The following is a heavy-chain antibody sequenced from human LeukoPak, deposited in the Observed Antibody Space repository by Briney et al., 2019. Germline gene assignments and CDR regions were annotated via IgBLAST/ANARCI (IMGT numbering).Heavy chain of an antibody. V-gene: IGHV3-74*01. CDR2: IHKDGSST. CDR1: GFTFSSYW. Sequence: GGSLRLSCAASGFTFSSYWMHWVRQAPGKGLVWVSRIHKDGSSTSYADSVKGRFTISRDNAKNTLYLQMNSLRAEDMAVYYCAREAYGSGNYYSDYWGQGTLVTVSS. J-gene: IGHJ4*02. CDR3: AREAYGSGNYYSDY. D-gene: IGHD3-10*01.